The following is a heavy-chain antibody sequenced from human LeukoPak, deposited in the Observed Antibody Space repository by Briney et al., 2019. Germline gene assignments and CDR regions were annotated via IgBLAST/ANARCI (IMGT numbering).Heavy chain of an antibody. CDR2: IYPGDSDT. J-gene: IGHJ4*02. Sequence: GESLKISCKGSGYSFTSYWIGWVRQMPGKGLEWIGIIYPGDSDTRYSPPFQGQVTISADKSISTAYLQWSSLKASDTAMYYCARMGSNKIAAAGTFSYWGQGTLVTVSS. V-gene: IGHV5-51*01. D-gene: IGHD6-13*01. CDR1: GYSFTSYW. CDR3: ARMGSNKIAAAGTFSY.